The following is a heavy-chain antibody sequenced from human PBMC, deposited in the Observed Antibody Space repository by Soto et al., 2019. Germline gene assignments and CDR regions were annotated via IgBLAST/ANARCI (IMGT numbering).Heavy chain of an antibody. J-gene: IGHJ4*02. V-gene: IGHV4-31*03. Sequence: SETLSLTCTVSGGSISSGGYYWNWIRQHPEKGLEWIGHIYYSGSTFYNPSLKSRVTISVDTSKNQFSLNLSSVTAADTAVYYCARGRSGYPTTYWGQGTLVTVSS. CDR2: IYYSGST. CDR1: GGSISSGGYY. CDR3: ARGRSGYPTTY. D-gene: IGHD6-25*01.